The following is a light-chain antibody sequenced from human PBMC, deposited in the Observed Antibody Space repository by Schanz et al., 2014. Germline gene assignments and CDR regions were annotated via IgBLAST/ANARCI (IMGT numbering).Light chain of an antibody. CDR1: SGHSNYA. Sequence: QLVLTQSPSASASLGASVKLTCTLSSGHSNYAIAWHQQQPEKGPRYLMRLNNDGSHSKGDGIPDRFSGSSSGAERYLTISNLQFEDEADYYCETWDSNTLVFGGGTKLTV. CDR3: ETWDSNTLV. CDR2: LNNDGSH. V-gene: IGLV4-69*01. J-gene: IGLJ3*02.